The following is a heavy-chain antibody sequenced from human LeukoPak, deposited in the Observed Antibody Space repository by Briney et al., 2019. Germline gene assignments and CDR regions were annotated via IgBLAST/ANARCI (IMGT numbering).Heavy chain of an antibody. CDR3: ARDGSYRHFDF. CDR1: GYTFNDYG. Sequence: VASVEVSCTAPGYTFNDYGVSWVRQAPGQGLEWMGWISTYNDKTNYAQKFQGRGTLTTDTSTSTVYMELRSLTSDDTAVYYCARDGSYRHFDFWGQGTLVTVSS. J-gene: IGHJ4*02. D-gene: IGHD1-14*01. CDR2: ISTYNDKT. V-gene: IGHV1-18*01.